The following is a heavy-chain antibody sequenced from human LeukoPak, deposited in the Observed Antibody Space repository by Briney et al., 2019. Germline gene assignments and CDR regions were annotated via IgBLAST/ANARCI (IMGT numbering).Heavy chain of an antibody. CDR1: GGSFSSTTHY. J-gene: IGHJ6*03. D-gene: IGHD3-3*01. CDR3: AGGPYVFWSIYPPYYYYMDV. Sequence: PSETLSLTCSVSGGSFSSTTHYWSWLRQPAGKGLEWIGRIYPSGSSNYNPSLESRVTMSVDTSKNQFSLKLTSVTAADTAVYYCAGGPYVFWSIYPPYYYYMDVWGKGPTFTFS. V-gene: IGHV4-61*02. CDR2: IYPSGSS.